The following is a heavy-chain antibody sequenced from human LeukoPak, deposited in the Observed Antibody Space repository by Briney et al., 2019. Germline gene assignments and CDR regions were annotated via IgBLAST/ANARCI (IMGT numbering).Heavy chain of an antibody. J-gene: IGHJ4*02. V-gene: IGHV3-30*18. Sequence: GGSLRLSCAASGFXFSSYGIHWVRQAPGKGLEWVAVISYDGSNKYYADSVKGRFTISRDNSKNTLYLQMNSLRAEDTAVYYCAKEDIVVVVAATALDYWGQGTLVTVSS. CDR2: ISYDGSNK. CDR3: AKEDIVVVVAATALDY. D-gene: IGHD2-15*01. CDR1: GFXFSSYG.